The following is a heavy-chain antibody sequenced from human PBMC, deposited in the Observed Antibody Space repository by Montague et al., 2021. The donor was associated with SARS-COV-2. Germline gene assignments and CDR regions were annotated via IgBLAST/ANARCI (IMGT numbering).Heavy chain of an antibody. V-gene: IGHV4-59*08. CDR3: ARQKIEITIFGVVGARWFDP. CDR1: DDSFSHYF. D-gene: IGHD3-3*01. CDR2: IYNRGTT. Sequence: SETLSLTCTVSDDSFSHYFWSWIRQPPGKGLEWIGNIYNRGTTNYNPSLKSRVTISVDTSKNQFSLKLSSVTAADTAVYYCARQKIEITIFGVVGARWFDPWGQGTLVTVSS. J-gene: IGHJ5*02.